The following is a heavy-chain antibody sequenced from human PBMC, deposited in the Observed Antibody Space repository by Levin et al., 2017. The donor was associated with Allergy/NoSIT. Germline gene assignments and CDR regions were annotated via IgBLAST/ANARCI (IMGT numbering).Heavy chain of an antibody. V-gene: IGHV3-30*03. J-gene: IGHJ4*02. CDR1: GLNFNSYG. CDR3: AARVFDF. Sequence: GESLKISRAVSGLNFNSYGMNWVRQARGKGLEWVALISSAGSDGYYADSVRGRFTISRDNSKSTLYLQMNSLRPDDTAVYYCAARVFDFWGQGTLVTVSS. CDR2: ISSAGSDG.